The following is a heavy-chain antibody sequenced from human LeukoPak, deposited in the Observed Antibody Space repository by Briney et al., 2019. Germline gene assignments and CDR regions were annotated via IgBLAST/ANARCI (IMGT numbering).Heavy chain of an antibody. Sequence: SETLSLTCTVSSGSISSSSYYWGWIRQPPGKGLEYIGSIYYTRSPYYNPSLKSRVTISVDTSKNQFSLKLSSVTAADTAVYYCVSAYCGGDCYHSLLTDWGQGARVIVSS. V-gene: IGHV4-39*07. D-gene: IGHD2-21*02. J-gene: IGHJ1*01. CDR1: SGSISSSSYY. CDR3: VSAYCGGDCYHSLLTD. CDR2: IYYTRSP.